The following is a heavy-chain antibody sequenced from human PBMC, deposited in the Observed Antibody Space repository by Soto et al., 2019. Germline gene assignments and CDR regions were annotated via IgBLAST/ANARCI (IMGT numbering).Heavy chain of an antibody. J-gene: IGHJ4*02. Sequence: QLQLQESGPGLVKPSETLSLTCTVSGGSISSSSYYWGWIRQPPGKGREWIGSIYYSGSTYYNQSLKSRVPISEDTSKSQFSLPLSSVAAADTAVDYCAINVLRFLEHFRDTGPFDYWGQGTLVTVSS. CDR2: IYYSGST. D-gene: IGHD3-3*01. CDR3: AINVLRFLEHFRDTGPFDY. V-gene: IGHV4-39*01. CDR1: GGSISSSSYY.